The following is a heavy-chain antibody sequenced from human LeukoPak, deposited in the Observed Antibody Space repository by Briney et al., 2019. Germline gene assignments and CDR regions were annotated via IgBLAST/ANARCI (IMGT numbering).Heavy chain of an antibody. V-gene: IGHV4-30-4*08. CDR3: ARESRITIFGVVTYYFDY. D-gene: IGHD3-3*01. CDR1: GGSISSGDYY. Sequence: PSETLSLTCTVSGGSISSGDYYWSWIRQPPGKGLEWIGYIYYSGSTYYNPSLKSRVTISVDTSKNQFSLKLSSVTAAGTAVYYCARESRITIFGVVTYYFDYWGQGTLVTVSS. J-gene: IGHJ4*02. CDR2: IYYSGST.